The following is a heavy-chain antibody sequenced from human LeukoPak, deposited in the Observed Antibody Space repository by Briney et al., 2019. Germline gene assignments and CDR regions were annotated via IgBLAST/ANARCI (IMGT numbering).Heavy chain of an antibody. CDR1: GFTFSNYY. Sequence: GGSLRLSCAASGFTFSNYYMSWIRQAPGKGLEWVSYISSSSSYTNYADSVKGRFTISRDNAKNSLYLQMNSLRAEDTAVYYCAREIVGAVDYWGQGTLVTVSS. CDR3: AREIVGAVDY. D-gene: IGHD1-26*01. J-gene: IGHJ4*02. V-gene: IGHV3-11*06. CDR2: ISSSSSYT.